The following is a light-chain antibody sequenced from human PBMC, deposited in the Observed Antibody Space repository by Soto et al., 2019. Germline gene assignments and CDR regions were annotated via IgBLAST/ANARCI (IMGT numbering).Light chain of an antibody. CDR2: QVS. Sequence: DVVMTQSPLSLSVTLGQPASISCRSSQGLVYSDGNTFLNWFHQRPGQSPRRLIYQVSNQDSGVPDRFRGSGSGTDYTLTISRVEAEDVGIYYRVQGTHWPWTFGQGTKVEIK. J-gene: IGKJ1*01. CDR1: QGLVYSDGNTF. CDR3: VQGTHWPWT. V-gene: IGKV2-30*01.